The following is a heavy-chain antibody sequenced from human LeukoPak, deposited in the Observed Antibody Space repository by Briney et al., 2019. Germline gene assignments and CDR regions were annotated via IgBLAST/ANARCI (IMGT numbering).Heavy chain of an antibody. CDR1: GGSISGYY. V-gene: IGHV4-59*01. J-gene: IGHJ3*02. Sequence: PSETLSLTCTVSGGSISGYYWSWIRQPPGKGLEWIGYIYYSGSTNYSPSLKSRVTISVDTSKNQFSLKLSSVTAADTALYYCARGTYSSRFHDAFDIWGQGTMVTVSS. D-gene: IGHD6-13*01. CDR2: IYYSGST. CDR3: ARGTYSSRFHDAFDI.